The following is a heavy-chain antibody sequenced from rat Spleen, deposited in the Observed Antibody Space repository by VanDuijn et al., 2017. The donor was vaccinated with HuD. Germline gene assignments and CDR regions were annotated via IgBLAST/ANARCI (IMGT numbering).Heavy chain of an antibody. CDR1: GFSLTSNG. Sequence: QVQLKESGPGLVQPSQTLSLTCTVSGFSLTSNGVSWVRQPPGKGLEWIAAISTGGNTYYNSGLKSRLGISRDTSKSQVFLKLNSLQTEDTAIYFCTRHLDYGGYFDYWGQGVMVTVSS. V-gene: IGHV2S12*01. CDR3: TRHLDYGGYFDY. CDR2: ISTGGNT. J-gene: IGHJ2*01. D-gene: IGHD1-11*01.